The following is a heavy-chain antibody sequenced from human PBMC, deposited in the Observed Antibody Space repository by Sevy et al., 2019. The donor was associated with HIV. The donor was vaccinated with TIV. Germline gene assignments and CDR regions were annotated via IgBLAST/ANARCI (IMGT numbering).Heavy chain of an antibody. Sequence: SETLSLTCTVSGGSITSLYWNWIWQLPGKGLEWIANIYYNGHINYNPSLKSRVTLSLDTSKNQFSLRLSSVTAADTAMYYCAGENAWGRGYSWGQGTLVTVSS. CDR1: GGSITSLY. CDR2: IYYNGHI. CDR3: AGENAWGRGYS. J-gene: IGHJ4*02. V-gene: IGHV4-59*08. D-gene: IGHD1-26*01.